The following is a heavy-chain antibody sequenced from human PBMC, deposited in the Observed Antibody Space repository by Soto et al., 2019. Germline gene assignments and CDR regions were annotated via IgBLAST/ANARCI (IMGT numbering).Heavy chain of an antibody. CDR3: ARDQNDGYNLATPDY. J-gene: IGHJ4*02. V-gene: IGHV3-30-3*01. CDR2: ISYDGSNK. CDR1: GFPFSSYA. D-gene: IGHD5-12*01. Sequence: GGSLRLSCAASGFPFSSYAMHWVRPAPGKGLEWVAVISYDGSNKYYADSVKGRFTISRDNSKNTLYLQMNSLRAEDTAVYYCARDQNDGYNLATPDYWGQGTLVTVSS.